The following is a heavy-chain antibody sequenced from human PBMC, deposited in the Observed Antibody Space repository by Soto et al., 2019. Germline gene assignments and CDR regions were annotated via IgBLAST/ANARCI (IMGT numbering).Heavy chain of an antibody. J-gene: IGHJ6*02. CDR3: ARGPGYGSGWYYYGMDV. V-gene: IGHV4-34*01. Sequence: QVQLQQWGAGLLKPSETLSLTCAVYGGSFSGYYWSWIRQPPGKGLEWIGEINHSGSTNYNPSLKSRVTISVDTSKTQFSLKLSSVTAAATAVYYCARGPGYGSGWYYYGMDVWGQGTTVTVSS. CDR1: GGSFSGYY. D-gene: IGHD3-10*01. CDR2: INHSGST.